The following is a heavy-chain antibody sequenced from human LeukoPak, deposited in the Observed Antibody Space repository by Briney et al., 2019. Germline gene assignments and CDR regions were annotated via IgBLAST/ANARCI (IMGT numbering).Heavy chain of an antibody. Sequence: SGGSLRLSCAASGFMFADHGMTWVRQVPGKGLEWVSSISSSNYIYYADSVKGRFTISRDNSKNTLYLQMNSLRAEDTAVYYCARDSDYGDYGAESFDYWGQGTLVTVSS. V-gene: IGHV3-69-1*01. CDR1: GFMFADHG. D-gene: IGHD4-17*01. CDR2: ISSSNYI. CDR3: ARDSDYGDYGAESFDY. J-gene: IGHJ4*02.